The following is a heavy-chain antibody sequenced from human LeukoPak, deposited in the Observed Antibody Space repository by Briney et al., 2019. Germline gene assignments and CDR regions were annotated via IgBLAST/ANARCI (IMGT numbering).Heavy chain of an antibody. CDR1: GASVSSTNYY. CDR2: ISFSGST. CDR3: ATPRGYSSGWSGIFDY. D-gene: IGHD6-19*01. V-gene: IGHV4-61*01. J-gene: IGHJ4*02. Sequence: SETLSLTCTVSGASVSSTNYYWSWVRQAPGKGLEWLVVISFSGSTNYNPSLKSRVTISLDTSADQISLKLSSVTAADTATYYCATPRGYSSGWSGIFDYWGQGTLVTVSS.